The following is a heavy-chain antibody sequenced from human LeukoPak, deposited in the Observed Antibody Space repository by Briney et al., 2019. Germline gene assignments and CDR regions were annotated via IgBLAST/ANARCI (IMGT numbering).Heavy chain of an antibody. J-gene: IGHJ4*02. V-gene: IGHV4-39*07. CDR1: GGSISSSSYY. Sequence: SETLSLTCTVSGGSISSSSYYWGWIRQPPGKGLEWIGSIYYSGSTYYNPSLKSRVTISVDMSKNQFSLKLSSVTAADTAVYYCARGRSSGYYTEFDYWGQGTLVTVSS. CDR2: IYYSGST. CDR3: ARGRSSGYYTEFDY. D-gene: IGHD3-22*01.